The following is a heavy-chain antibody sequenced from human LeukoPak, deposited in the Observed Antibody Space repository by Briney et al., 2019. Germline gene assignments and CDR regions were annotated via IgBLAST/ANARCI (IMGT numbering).Heavy chain of an antibody. CDR1: GYTFTSYG. V-gene: IGHV1-69*13. CDR2: IIPILGTA. CDR3: ATQHQYQLLSWHYYYGMDV. J-gene: IGHJ6*02. Sequence: SVKVSCKASGYTFTSYGISWVRQAPGQGLEWMGGIIPILGTANYAQKFQGRVTITADESTSTAYMELSSLRSEDTAVYYCATQHQYQLLSWHYYYGMDVWGQGTTVTVSS. D-gene: IGHD2-2*01.